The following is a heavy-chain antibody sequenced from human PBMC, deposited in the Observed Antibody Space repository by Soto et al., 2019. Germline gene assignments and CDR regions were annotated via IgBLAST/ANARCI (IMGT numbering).Heavy chain of an antibody. Sequence: QVQLVQSGAEVKKPGSSVKVSCKASGGTFSSYAISWVRQAPGQGLEWMGGIIPISGTANYAQKFQGRVTITADESTSTAYMELSRLRSEDTAVYYGARAQGSSTSLEIYYYYYYGRDVWGQGTTVTVSS. CDR2: IIPISGTA. J-gene: IGHJ6*01. V-gene: IGHV1-69*01. D-gene: IGHD2-2*01. CDR3: ARAQGSSTSLEIYYYYYYGRDV. CDR1: GGTFSSYA.